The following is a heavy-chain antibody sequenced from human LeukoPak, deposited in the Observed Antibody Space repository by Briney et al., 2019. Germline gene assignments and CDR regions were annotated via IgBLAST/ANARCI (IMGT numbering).Heavy chain of an antibody. CDR3: VRGYCSGGSCYSSPLDY. V-gene: IGHV3-13*01. CDR1: GFTFSNYD. CDR2: IGFGGDT. J-gene: IGHJ4*02. D-gene: IGHD2-15*01. Sequence: PGGSLRLSRAASGFTFSNYDMHWVRQGTGKGLEWVSTIGFGGDTYYSDSVKGRFTISRENAKNSLYLQMDNLRAGDTAVYSCVRGYCSGGSCYSSPLDYWGQGTLVTVSS.